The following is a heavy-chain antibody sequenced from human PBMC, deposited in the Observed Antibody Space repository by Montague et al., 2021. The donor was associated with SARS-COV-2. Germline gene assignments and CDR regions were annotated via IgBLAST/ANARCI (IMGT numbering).Heavy chain of an antibody. J-gene: IGHJ4*02. CDR1: GGSVSSGDYY. V-gene: IGHV4-61*02. CDR2: IFNSGNT. D-gene: IGHD3-10*01. Sequence: TLSLTCAVSGGSVSSGDYYWSWVRRPAGKGLEWLGRIFNSGNTNSNPSLKSRFTISVDTSKNQFSLSLTSVTAADTAMYYCARGLPTPGGFDKWGQGTLVTVSS. CDR3: ARGLPTPGGFDK.